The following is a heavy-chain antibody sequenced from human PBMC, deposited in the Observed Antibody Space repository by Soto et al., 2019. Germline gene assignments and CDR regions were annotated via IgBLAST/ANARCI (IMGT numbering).Heavy chain of an antibody. CDR3: ATRPPHIVVTLLPFPS. CDR1: GDSISSTFW. V-gene: IGHV4-4*02. J-gene: IGHJ4*02. Sequence: QVQLQQSGPGLVKPSGTLSLTCAVSGDSISSTFWWTWVRQPPGKGLEWIGEVYHSGSTRYNRSLKSRAIISVDTPNKQFYLKLSSMTGADTAVYYCATRPPHIVVTLLPFPSGGQGTPVTVSS. D-gene: IGHD2-15*01. CDR2: VYHSGST.